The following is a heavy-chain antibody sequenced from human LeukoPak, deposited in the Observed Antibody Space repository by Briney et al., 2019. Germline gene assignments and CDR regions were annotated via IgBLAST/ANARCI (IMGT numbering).Heavy chain of an antibody. CDR3: ARASGDSSNYDFPKPYSY. D-gene: IGHD3-22*01. CDR2: VIPIFGTA. Sequence: SVKVSCKASGGAFSNFAISWVRQAPGQGLEWMGGVIPIFGTANYAQRFQGRVTITADESTSTVYMGLSSLGSEDTAMYYCARASGDSSNYDFPKPYSYWGQGTLVTVSS. V-gene: IGHV1-69*13. J-gene: IGHJ4*02. CDR1: GGAFSNFA.